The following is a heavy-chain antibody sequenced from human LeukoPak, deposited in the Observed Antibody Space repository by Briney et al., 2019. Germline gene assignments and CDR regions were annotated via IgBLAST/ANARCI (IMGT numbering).Heavy chain of an antibody. CDR2: INSDENST. CDR1: GFTFSNYW. CDR3: VRDRDYFDSGGFYGSNWFDP. Sequence: PGGSLRLSCAASGFTFSNYWMHWVRQAPGKGLLWVSRINSDENSTIYADSVKGRFTISRDNAKNTLYLQMNSLRAEDTAVYYCVRDRDYFDSGGFYGSNWFDPWGQGTLVTVSS. D-gene: IGHD3-22*01. J-gene: IGHJ5*02. V-gene: IGHV3-74*01.